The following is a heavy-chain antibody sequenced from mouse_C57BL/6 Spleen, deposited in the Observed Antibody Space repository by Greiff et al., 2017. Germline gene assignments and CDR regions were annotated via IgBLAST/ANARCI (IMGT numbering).Heavy chain of an antibody. CDR2: IYPGDGDT. Sequence: QVQLQQSGPELVKPGASVKISCKASGYAFSSSWMNWVKQRPGKGLEWIGRIYPGDGDTNYNGKFKGKATLTADKSSSTAYMQLSSLTSEDSAVYFCARWAVTTSRVYAMDYWGQGTSVTVSS. D-gene: IGHD2-2*01. CDR1: GYAFSSSW. J-gene: IGHJ4*01. CDR3: ARWAVTTSRVYAMDY. V-gene: IGHV1-82*01.